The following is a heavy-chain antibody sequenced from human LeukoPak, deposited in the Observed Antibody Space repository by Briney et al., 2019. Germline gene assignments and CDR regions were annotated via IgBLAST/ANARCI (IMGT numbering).Heavy chain of an antibody. CDR1: GFTFSSYV. CDR3: AKDQTDF. CDR2: ISYDGSNK. V-gene: IGHV3-30*18. Sequence: GRSLRLSCAASGFTFSSYVMHWVRQAPGKGLEWVAVISYDGSNKYYADSVKGRFTISRDNSKNTLYLQMNSLRAEDTAVYYCAKDQTDFWGQGTLVTVSS. D-gene: IGHD3-3*01. J-gene: IGHJ4*02.